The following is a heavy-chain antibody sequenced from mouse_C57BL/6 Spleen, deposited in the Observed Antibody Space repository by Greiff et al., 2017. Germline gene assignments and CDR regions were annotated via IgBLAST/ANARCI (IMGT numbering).Heavy chain of an antibody. CDR3: SRHGEGSYYGSSYWYFEF. J-gene: IGHJ1*03. V-gene: IGHV1-62-2*01. D-gene: IGHD1-1*01. Sequence: QVQLQQSGAELVKPGASVKLSCKASGYTFTAYTLHWVTQRYGQGLEWIGWFYPGSGSIKYNENFKDKATLTAAKSSSPVYMELSRLTSEDSAVYFCSRHGEGSYYGSSYWYFEFWGTGTTVTVSA. CDR2: FYPGSGSI. CDR1: GYTFTAYT.